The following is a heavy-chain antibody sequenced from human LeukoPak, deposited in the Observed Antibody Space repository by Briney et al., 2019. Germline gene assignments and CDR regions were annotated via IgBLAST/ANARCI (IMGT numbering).Heavy chain of an antibody. CDR3: AKSTMIRRVFDY. D-gene: IGHD3-22*01. CDR2: ISGSGGST. CDR1: GFTFSSYA. J-gene: IGHJ4*02. V-gene: IGHV3-23*01. Sequence: GGSLRLSCVASGFTFSSYAMSWVRQAPGRGLEWVSAISGSGGSTYYADSVKGRFTISRDNSKNTLYLQMNSLRAEDTAVYYCAKSTMIRRVFDYWGQGTLVTVSS.